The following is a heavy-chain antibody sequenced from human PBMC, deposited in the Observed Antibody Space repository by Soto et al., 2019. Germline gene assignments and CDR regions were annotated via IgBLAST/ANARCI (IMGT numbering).Heavy chain of an antibody. Sequence: GGSLRLSCTASGFNFSSYGMHWVRQAPGKGLEWVAVIWYDGSNKYYADSVKGRFTISRDNSKNTLYLQMNSLRAEDTAVYYCARDRSYDSSGPTTFDPWGQGTLVTVSS. V-gene: IGHV3-33*01. J-gene: IGHJ5*02. CDR1: GFNFSSYG. CDR3: ARDRSYDSSGPTTFDP. D-gene: IGHD3-22*01. CDR2: IWYDGSNK.